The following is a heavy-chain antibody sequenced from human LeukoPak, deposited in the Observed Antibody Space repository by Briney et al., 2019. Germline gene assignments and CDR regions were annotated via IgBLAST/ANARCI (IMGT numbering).Heavy chain of an antibody. CDR3: AKDGVTGGFYNWFDP. V-gene: IGHV3-30*18. D-gene: IGHD2-21*02. CDR2: ISYDGSNK. CDR1: GFTFSSYG. Sequence: PTGGSLRLSCAASGFTFSSYGMHWVRQAPGKGLEWVAVISYDGSNKYYADSVKGRFTISRDNSKNTLYLQMNSLRAEDTAVYYCAKDGVTGGFYNWFDPWGQGTLVTVSS. J-gene: IGHJ5*02.